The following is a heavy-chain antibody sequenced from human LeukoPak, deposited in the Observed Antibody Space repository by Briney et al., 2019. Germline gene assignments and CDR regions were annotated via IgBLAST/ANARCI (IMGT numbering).Heavy chain of an antibody. CDR1: GYTLTGYY. J-gene: IGHJ5*02. CDR3: VKRYCSGGSCPRHWFDP. Sequence: ASVKVSCKASGYTLTGYYMRWVRQAPGQGLEWMGWINPNSGGTNYAQKFQGRVTMTRDTSISTAYMELSRLRSDDTVVYYCVKRYCSGGSCPRHWFDPWGQGTLVTVSS. CDR2: INPNSGGT. D-gene: IGHD2-15*01. V-gene: IGHV1-2*02.